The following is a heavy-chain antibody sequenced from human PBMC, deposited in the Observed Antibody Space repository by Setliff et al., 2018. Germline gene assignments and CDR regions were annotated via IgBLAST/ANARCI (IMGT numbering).Heavy chain of an antibody. V-gene: IGHV4-4*08. CDR2: IYTSGST. Sequence: SETLSLTCTVSGGSISPYFWSWIRQPPGKGLEWIGYIYTSGSTNYNPSLKRRVTISLEMSKNQFSLTLSSVTAADTAVYYCARARPATIAGVVPGVADFGIDVWGQGTTVTVSS. D-gene: IGHD2-2*01. J-gene: IGHJ6*02. CDR3: ARARPATIAGVVPGVADFGIDV. CDR1: GGSISPYF.